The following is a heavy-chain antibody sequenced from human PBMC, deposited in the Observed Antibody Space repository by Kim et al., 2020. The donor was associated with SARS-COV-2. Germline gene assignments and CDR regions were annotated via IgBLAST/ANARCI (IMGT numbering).Heavy chain of an antibody. V-gene: IGHV3-23*01. J-gene: IGHJ4*02. Sequence: GGSLRLSCAASGFTFSSYAMSWVRQAPGKGLEWVSAISGSGGSTYYADSVKGRFTISRDNSKNTLYLQMNSLRAEDTAVYYCAKGEYYDFWGPYRGPFDYWGQGTLVTVSS. CDR2: ISGSGGST. D-gene: IGHD3-3*01. CDR1: GFTFSSYA. CDR3: AKGEYYDFWGPYRGPFDY.